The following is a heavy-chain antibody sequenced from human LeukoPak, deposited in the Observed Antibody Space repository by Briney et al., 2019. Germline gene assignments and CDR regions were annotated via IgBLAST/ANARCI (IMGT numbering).Heavy chain of an antibody. D-gene: IGHD6-13*01. CDR3: ARDPRKYSSTPGAFDI. CDR2: ISSSSSTI. CDR1: GFTFSSYS. J-gene: IGHJ3*02. Sequence: GGSLRLSCAASGFTFSSYSMNWVRQAPGKGLEWVSYISSSSSTIYYADSVKGGFTISRDNAKNSLYLQMNSLRAEDTAVYYCARDPRKYSSTPGAFDIWGQGTMVTVSS. V-gene: IGHV3-48*01.